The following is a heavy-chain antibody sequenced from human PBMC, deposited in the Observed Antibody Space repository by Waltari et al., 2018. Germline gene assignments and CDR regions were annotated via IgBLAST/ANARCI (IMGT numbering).Heavy chain of an antibody. J-gene: IGHJ6*03. V-gene: IGHV3-30*02. CDR2: ILYDVSNK. Sequence: QVQLVESGGGVVQPGGSLRLSCAASGFTFSGYAMHWVRQAPGKVLVCVVFILYDVSNKKYTASVKVRFTISRDNSKNTLYLQINSLRGEYTAVYYWAKDPVEMATIDDYYMDVWGKGTTVTVSS. CDR1: GFTFSGYA. CDR3: AKDPVEMATIDDYYMDV. D-gene: IGHD5-12*01.